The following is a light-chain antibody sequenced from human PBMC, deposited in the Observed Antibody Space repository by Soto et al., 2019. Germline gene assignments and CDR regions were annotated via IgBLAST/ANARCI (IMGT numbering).Light chain of an antibody. V-gene: IGLV2-8*01. Sequence: QSALTQPPSASGSPGQSVTISCTGTSNDVGDYNYVSWYQQHPGKAPKLMIYEVSKRPSGVPGRFSGSKSGNTASLTVSGLQAEDEADYYCSSYADSSTLYVFGTGTKVTVL. CDR1: SNDVGDYNY. CDR2: EVS. J-gene: IGLJ1*01. CDR3: SSYADSSTLYV.